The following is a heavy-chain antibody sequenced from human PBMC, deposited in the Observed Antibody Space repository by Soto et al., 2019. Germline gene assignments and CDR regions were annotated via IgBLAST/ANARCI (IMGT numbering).Heavy chain of an antibody. CDR1: GFTFSDYY. CDR3: ARAPTGTTWWGPNNWFDP. J-gene: IGHJ5*02. Sequence: QVQLVESGGGLVKPGGSLRLSCAVSGFTFSDYYMTWIRQAPGKGLEWLSYISSSGTYTNYADSVKGRFTISRDNAKNSLYLQMNSLRAEDTAVYYCARAPTGTTWWGPNNWFDPWGQGTLVTVSS. CDR2: ISSSGTYT. V-gene: IGHV3-11*05. D-gene: IGHD1-1*01.